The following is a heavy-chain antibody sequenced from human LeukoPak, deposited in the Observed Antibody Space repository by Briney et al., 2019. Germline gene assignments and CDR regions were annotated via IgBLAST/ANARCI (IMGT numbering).Heavy chain of an antibody. J-gene: IGHJ6*02. CDR1: GGSISSCGYY. Sequence: SETLSLTCTVSGGSISSCGYYWSWIRQHPGKGLEGIGYIYYSGSTYYNPSLKSRVTISVDTSKNQFSLKLSSVTAADTAVYYCARASGYYYGMDVWGQGTTVTVSS. CDR3: ARASGYYYGMDV. D-gene: IGHD3-10*01. CDR2: IYYSGST. V-gene: IGHV4-31*03.